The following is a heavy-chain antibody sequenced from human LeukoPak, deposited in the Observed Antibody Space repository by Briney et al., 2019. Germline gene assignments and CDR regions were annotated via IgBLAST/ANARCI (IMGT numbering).Heavy chain of an antibody. V-gene: IGHV3-66*01. D-gene: IGHD4-17*01. CDR1: GFTVSSNY. J-gene: IGHJ4*02. Sequence: LTGGSLRLSCAASGFTVSSNYMSWVRQAPGKGLEWVSVIYSGGSTYYADSVKGRFSISRDNSKNTLYLQMNSLRAEDTAVYYCARTTVTTGILAFDYWGQGTLVTVSS. CDR2: IYSGGST. CDR3: ARTTVTTGILAFDY.